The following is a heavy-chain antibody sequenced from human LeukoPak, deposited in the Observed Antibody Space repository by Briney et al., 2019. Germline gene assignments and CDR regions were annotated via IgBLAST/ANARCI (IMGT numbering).Heavy chain of an antibody. D-gene: IGHD4-11*01. V-gene: IGHV3-7*01. CDR3: ARAHVTTVV. CDR1: GFTFSSYW. CDR2: IKQDGSEK. J-gene: IGHJ4*02. Sequence: GGSLRLSCVASGFTFSSYWMSWVRQAPGKGLEWVANIKQDGSEKYYVDSVKGRFTISRDNAKNSLYLQMNSLRAEDTAVYYCARAHVTTVVWGQGTLVTVSS.